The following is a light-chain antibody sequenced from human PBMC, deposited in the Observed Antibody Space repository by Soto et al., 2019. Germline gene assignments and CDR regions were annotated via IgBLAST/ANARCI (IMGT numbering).Light chain of an antibody. CDR1: SSDVGTYNY. CDR3: CSYIGHYIYA. CDR2: EVS. V-gene: IGLV2-14*01. Sequence: QSALTQPASVSGSPGQSITISCTGTSSDVGTYNYVSWYQQHPGKAPKLMIYEVSNRPSGVPDRFSGSKSGNTASLTISGLQAEDEADYYCCSYIGHYIYAVGTGTKGTVL. J-gene: IGLJ1*01.